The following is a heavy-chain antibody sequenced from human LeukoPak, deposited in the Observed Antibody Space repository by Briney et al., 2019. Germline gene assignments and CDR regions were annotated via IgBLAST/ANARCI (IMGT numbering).Heavy chain of an antibody. V-gene: IGHV3-30*18. D-gene: IGHD2-21*02. CDR2: ISYGGSNT. CDR1: GFSFSTYG. CDR3: AKDDSAYCGGDCSSLFDY. Sequence: GGSLRLSCAASGFSFSTYGMHWVRQAPDKGLEWVAVISYGGSNTYYADSVKGRFTISRDSSKNTLYLQMNSLRAEDTAVYYCAKDDSAYCGGDCSSLFDYWGQGTLVTVSS. J-gene: IGHJ4*02.